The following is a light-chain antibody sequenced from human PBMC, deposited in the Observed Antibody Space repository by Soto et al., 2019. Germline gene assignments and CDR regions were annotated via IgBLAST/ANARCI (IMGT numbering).Light chain of an antibody. CDR1: QSVSSY. Sequence: EIVLTQSPAILSLSPGERATLSCRASQSVSSYLAWYQQKPGQAPSLLIFDASNRATGVPARFSGSGSGTDFTLTISSLEPEDFAVYYCQQRNNWSFGPGTKVDMK. CDR2: DAS. V-gene: IGKV3-11*01. CDR3: QQRNNWS. J-gene: IGKJ3*01.